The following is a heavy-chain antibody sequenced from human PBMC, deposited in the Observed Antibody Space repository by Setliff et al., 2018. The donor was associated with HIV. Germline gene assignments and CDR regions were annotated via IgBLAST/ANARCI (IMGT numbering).Heavy chain of an antibody. V-gene: IGHV4-31*03. J-gene: IGHJ4*02. CDR1: GGSISSGGYY. Sequence: SETLSLTCTVSGGSISSGGYYWTWIRQLPGKGLEWIGSIYYSGSTYYNPSLKSRVTISLGTSRWQFSLTLNSVSAADTAVYFCAREAMYYYDTSGHPQGFDYWGQGTLVTVSS. D-gene: IGHD3-22*01. CDR3: AREAMYYYDTSGHPQGFDY. CDR2: IYYSGST.